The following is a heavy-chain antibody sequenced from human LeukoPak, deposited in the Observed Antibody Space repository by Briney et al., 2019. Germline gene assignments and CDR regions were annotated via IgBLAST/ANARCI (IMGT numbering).Heavy chain of an antibody. CDR2: ISSSSSYI. Sequence: GGSLRLSCAASGFTFSGYSMNWVRQAPGKGLEWVSSISSSSSYIYYADSVKGRFTISRDNAKNSLYLQMNSLRAEDTAVYYCARVALKYCSSTSCYAGDYWGQGTLVTVSS. V-gene: IGHV3-21*01. D-gene: IGHD2-2*01. J-gene: IGHJ4*02. CDR3: ARVALKYCSSTSCYAGDY. CDR1: GFTFSGYS.